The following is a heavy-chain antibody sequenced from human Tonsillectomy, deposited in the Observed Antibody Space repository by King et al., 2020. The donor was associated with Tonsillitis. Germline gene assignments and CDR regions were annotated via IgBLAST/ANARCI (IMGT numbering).Heavy chain of an antibody. V-gene: IGHV2-70*01. Sequence: VTLKESGPALLKPTQTLTLTCTLSGFSLTTSGLCVTWIRQPPGKALEWLALIDWDGEKYYSASLKTRLTISADASKSQVVLTMTNMDPVDSATYSCARTPDYSNPSFDYWGQGALVTVSS. D-gene: IGHD4-11*01. CDR2: IDWDGEK. J-gene: IGHJ4*02. CDR3: ARTPDYSNPSFDY. CDR1: GFSLTTSGLC.